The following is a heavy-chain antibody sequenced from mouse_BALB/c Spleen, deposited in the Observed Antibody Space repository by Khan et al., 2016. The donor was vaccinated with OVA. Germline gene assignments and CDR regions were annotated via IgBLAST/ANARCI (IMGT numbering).Heavy chain of an antibody. CDR3: ARSVTITTVVATDFDY. CDR2: ISYSGRT. Sequence: EVQLQESGPGLVKPSQSLSLTCTVTGYSITSDYAWNWIRQFPGNKLEWMGYISYSGRTSYNLSLKSRIPITRDTSKKQFFLQLNSVTTEDTATYYCARSVTITTVVATDFDYWGQGTTLTVSS. V-gene: IGHV3-2*02. D-gene: IGHD1-1*01. J-gene: IGHJ2*01. CDR1: GYSITSDYA.